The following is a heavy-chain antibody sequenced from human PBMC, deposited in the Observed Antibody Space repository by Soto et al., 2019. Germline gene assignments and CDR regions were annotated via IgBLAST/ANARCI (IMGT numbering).Heavy chain of an antibody. CDR3: ARDRGMAAHFDY. Sequence: ASVKVSCKASGGTFRNYPINWVRQAPGQGLEWMGIINPSGGSTSYAQKFQGRVTMTRDTSTSTVYMELSSLRSEDTAVYYCARDRGMAAHFDYWGQGTLVTVSS. CDR1: GGTFRNYP. D-gene: IGHD3-10*01. J-gene: IGHJ4*02. CDR2: INPSGGST. V-gene: IGHV1-46*03.